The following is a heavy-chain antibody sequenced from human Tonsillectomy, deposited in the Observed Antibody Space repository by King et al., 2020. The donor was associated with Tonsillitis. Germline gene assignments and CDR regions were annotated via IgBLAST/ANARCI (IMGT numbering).Heavy chain of an antibody. V-gene: IGHV1-2*02. Sequence: VQLVESGAEVKKPGASVKVSCKASGYTFTDYYIHWVRQAPGQGLEWMGWINPNSGGTNYAQKFQGRVTMTRDTSITTAYMDLSRLRSDDTAGYYCAREPVDDILPGYRAYYYYGMDVWRQGTTVTVSS. D-gene: IGHD3-9*01. CDR1: GYTFTDYY. J-gene: IGHJ6*02. CDR2: INPNSGGT. CDR3: AREPVDDILPGYRAYYYYGMDV.